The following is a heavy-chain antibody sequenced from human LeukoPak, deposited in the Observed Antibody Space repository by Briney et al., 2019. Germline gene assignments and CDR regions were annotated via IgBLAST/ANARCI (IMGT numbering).Heavy chain of an antibody. CDR1: GYSISSGYY. CDR2: IYHSGST. V-gene: IGHV4-38-2*01. D-gene: IGHD2-2*01. CDR3: AGVPAAILAFDI. J-gene: IGHJ3*02. Sequence: PSETLSLTCAVSGYSISSGYYWGRIRQPPGKGLEWIGSIYHSGSTYYNPSLKSRVTISVDTSKNQFSLKLSSVTAADTAVYYCAGVPAAILAFDIWGQGTMVTVSS.